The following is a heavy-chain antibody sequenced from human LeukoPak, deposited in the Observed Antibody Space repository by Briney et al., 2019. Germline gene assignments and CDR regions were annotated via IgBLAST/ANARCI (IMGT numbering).Heavy chain of an antibody. J-gene: IGHJ3*02. D-gene: IGHD2-2*03. CDR1: GFTFSSYW. CDR2: IKQDGSEK. CDR3: ARRVVVGYCSSTSCFDAFDI. Sequence: GSLRLSCAASGFTFSSYWMSWVRQAPGKGLEWVANIKQDGSEKYYVDSVKGRFTISRDNAKNSLYLQMNSLRAEDTAVYYCARRVVVGYCSSTSCFDAFDIWGQGTMVTVSS. V-gene: IGHV3-7*01.